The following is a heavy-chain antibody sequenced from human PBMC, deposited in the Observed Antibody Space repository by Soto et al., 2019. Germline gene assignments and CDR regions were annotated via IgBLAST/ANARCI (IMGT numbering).Heavy chain of an antibody. D-gene: IGHD3-16*01. CDR3: ARLNPLRIIDGDYYGMDV. CDR2: ISSSGTYI. CDR1: GFSFSIYT. Sequence: EVQLVESGGGLVKPGGSLRLSCAASGFSFSIYTMNWVRQAPGKGLEWVSSISSSGTYIYYADSVKGRFTISRDNAKTSLYLQMNSLRADDTAVYYCARLNPLRIIDGDYYGMDVWGQGTTVTVSS. J-gene: IGHJ6*02. V-gene: IGHV3-21*01.